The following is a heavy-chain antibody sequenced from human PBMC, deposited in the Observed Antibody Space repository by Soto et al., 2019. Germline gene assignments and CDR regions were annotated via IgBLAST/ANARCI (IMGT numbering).Heavy chain of an antibody. D-gene: IGHD3-10*01. CDR3: ARPTYYYGSGSYYNAWWFDP. CDR1: GYTFTSYG. Sequence: ASVKVSCKASGYTFTSYGISWVRQAPGQGLEWMGWISAYNGNTNYAQKLQGRVTMTTDTSTSTAYMELRSLRSDDTAVYYCARPTYYYGSGSYYNAWWFDPWGQGTLVTVSS. V-gene: IGHV1-18*01. J-gene: IGHJ5*02. CDR2: ISAYNGNT.